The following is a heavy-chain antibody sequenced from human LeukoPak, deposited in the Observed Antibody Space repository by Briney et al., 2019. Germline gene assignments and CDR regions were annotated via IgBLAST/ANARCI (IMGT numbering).Heavy chain of an antibody. CDR2: ISSSSSYI. D-gene: IGHD5-24*01. J-gene: IGHJ3*02. V-gene: IGHV3-21*04. Sequence: GGSLRLSCAASGFTFSSYSMNWVRQAPGKGLEWVSSISSSSSYIYYADSVKGRFTISRDNSKNTLYLQMNRLRAEDTAVYYCAKVRDGYLYDAFDIWGQGTMVTVSS. CDR3: AKVRDGYLYDAFDI. CDR1: GFTFSSYS.